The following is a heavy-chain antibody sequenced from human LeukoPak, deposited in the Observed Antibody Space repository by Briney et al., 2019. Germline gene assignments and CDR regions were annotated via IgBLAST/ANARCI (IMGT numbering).Heavy chain of an antibody. V-gene: IGHV3-33*01. Sequence: QPGGSLRLSCAASGFPFSTYGMHWVRQAPGKGLEWVAVIWYDGSKRFYADSVKGRFTISRDTSKNTLYLQMNSLRAEDTAVYYCARGRDGRGYYAEFDYWGQGTLVTVSS. CDR3: ARGRDGRGYYAEFDY. CDR1: GFPFSTYG. CDR2: IWYDGSKR. J-gene: IGHJ4*02. D-gene: IGHD1-26*01.